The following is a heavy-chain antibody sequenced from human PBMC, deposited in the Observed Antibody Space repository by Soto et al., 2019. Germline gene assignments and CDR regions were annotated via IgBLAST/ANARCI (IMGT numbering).Heavy chain of an antibody. J-gene: IGHJ3*02. CDR1: GGSFSGYY. CDR3: ARGDSSGWSGVDAFDI. CDR2: INHSGST. D-gene: IGHD6-19*01. Sequence: QVQLQQWGAGLLKPSETLSLICAVYGGSFSGYYWSWIHQPPGKGLEWIGEINHSGSTNYNPSLKSRVTISGDTSKNQFSLKLSSVTAADTAVYYCARGDSSGWSGVDAFDIWGQGTMVTVSS. V-gene: IGHV4-34*01.